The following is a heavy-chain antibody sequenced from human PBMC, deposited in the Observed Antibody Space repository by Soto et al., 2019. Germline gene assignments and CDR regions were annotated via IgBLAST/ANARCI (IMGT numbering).Heavy chain of an antibody. V-gene: IGHV3-7*03. CDR1: GFTFSSYW. CDR2: IKQDGSEK. D-gene: IGHD2-2*01. CDR3: ARVRKEGYCSSTSCSLYYYYYGMDV. Sequence: PGGSLRLSCAASGFTFSSYWMSWVRQAPGKGLGWVANIKQDGSEKYYVDSVKGRFTISRDNAKNSLYLQMNSLRAEDTAVYYCARVRKEGYCSSTSCSLYYYYYGMDVWGQGTTVTVSS. J-gene: IGHJ6*02.